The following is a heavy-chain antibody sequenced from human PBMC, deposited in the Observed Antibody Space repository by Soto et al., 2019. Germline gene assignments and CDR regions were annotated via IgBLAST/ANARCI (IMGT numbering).Heavy chain of an antibody. CDR2: VYYNGST. J-gene: IGHJ5*02. Sequence: KTSETLSLTCTVSGGSISSSSYYWGWIRQPRGKGLEWIGSVYYNGSTYSSPSLKSGVTISVDTSTNQVSLKLSSVTAADTAVYYCDSRIGYCTNGVCFNWFDPWGQGTLVTVSS. CDR1: GGSISSSSYY. V-gene: IGHV4-39*01. D-gene: IGHD2-8*01. CDR3: DSRIGYCTNGVCFNWFDP.